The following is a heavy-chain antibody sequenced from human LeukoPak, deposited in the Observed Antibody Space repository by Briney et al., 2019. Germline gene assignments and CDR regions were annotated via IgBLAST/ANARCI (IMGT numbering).Heavy chain of an antibody. V-gene: IGHV4-59*01. Sequence: PSETLSLTCTVSGGSISSYYWSWIRQPPGKGLEWIGYIYYSGSTNYNPSLKSRVTISVDTSKNQFSLKLSSETAADTAVYYCARVGDFWSGFYLDYWGQGTLVTVSS. CDR3: ARVGDFWSGFYLDY. D-gene: IGHD3-3*01. CDR1: GGSISSYY. CDR2: IYYSGST. J-gene: IGHJ4*02.